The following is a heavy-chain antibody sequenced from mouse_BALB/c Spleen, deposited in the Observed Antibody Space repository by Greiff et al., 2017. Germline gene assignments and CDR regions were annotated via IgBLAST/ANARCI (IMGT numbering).Heavy chain of an antibody. D-gene: IGHD2-2*01. CDR3: ARDGGYDAMDY. J-gene: IGHJ4*01. CDR1: GFTFSDYG. CDR2: ISNLAYSI. Sequence: EVQVVESGGGLVQPGGSRKLSCAASGFTFSDYGMAWVRQAPGKGPEWVAFISNLAYSIYYADTVTGRFTISRENAKNTLYLEMSSLRSEDTAMYYCARDGGYDAMDYWGQGTSVTVSS. V-gene: IGHV5-15*02.